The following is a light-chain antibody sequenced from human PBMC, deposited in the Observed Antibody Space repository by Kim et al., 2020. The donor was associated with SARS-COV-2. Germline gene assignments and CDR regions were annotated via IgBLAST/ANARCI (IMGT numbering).Light chain of an antibody. CDR2: AAS. J-gene: IGKJ1*01. CDR3: QKYNSAPWT. CDR1: QDIANS. V-gene: IGKV1-27*01. Sequence: ASIGDRVPLPCRARQDIANSLAWYQQKPGKVPQVLIYAASTLQSGVPSRFSGSGSGTEFTLTIGSLQTEDVATYYCQKYNSAPWTFGPGTKVDIK.